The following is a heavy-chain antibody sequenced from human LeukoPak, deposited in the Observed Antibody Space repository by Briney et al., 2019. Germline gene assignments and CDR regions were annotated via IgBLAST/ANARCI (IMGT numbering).Heavy chain of an antibody. CDR1: GGSFSGYY. J-gene: IGHJ6*02. CDR2: INHSGST. CDR3: AGNLVGASLGRGYYYGMDV. V-gene: IGHV4-34*01. Sequence: SETLSLTCAVYGGSFSGYYWSWIRQPPGKGLEWIGEINHSGSTNYNPSLKSRVTISVDTSKNQFSLKLGSVTAADTAVYYCAGNLVGASLGRGYYYGMDVWGQGTTVTVSS. D-gene: IGHD1-26*01.